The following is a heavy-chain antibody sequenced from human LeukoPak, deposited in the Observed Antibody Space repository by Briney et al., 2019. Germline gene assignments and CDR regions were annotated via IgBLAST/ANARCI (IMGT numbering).Heavy chain of an antibody. CDR2: INSDGSST. Sequence: GGSLRLSCAASGFTFSSYWMHWVRQAPGKGLVWVSHINSDGSSTSYADSVKGRFTISRDNAKNTLYLQMNSLRAEDTAVYYCARDLRPYDILTGYQAHWGQRTLDTVSS. D-gene: IGHD3-9*01. CDR3: ARDLRPYDILTGYQAH. J-gene: IGHJ4*02. CDR1: GFTFSSYW. V-gene: IGHV3-74*01.